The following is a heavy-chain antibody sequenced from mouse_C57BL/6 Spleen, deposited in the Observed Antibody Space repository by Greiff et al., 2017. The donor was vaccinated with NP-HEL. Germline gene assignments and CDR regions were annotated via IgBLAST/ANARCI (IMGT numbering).Heavy chain of an antibody. J-gene: IGHJ2*01. V-gene: IGHV1-55*01. CDR3: ARDPLYDGYIDY. D-gene: IGHD2-3*01. CDR2: IYPGSGST. Sequence: LVESGAELVKPGASVKMSCKASGYTFTSYWITWVKQRPGQGLEWIGDIYPGSGSTNYNEKFKSKATLTVDTSSSTAYMQLSSLTSEDSAVYYCARDPLYDGYIDYWGQGTTLTVSS. CDR1: GYTFTSYW.